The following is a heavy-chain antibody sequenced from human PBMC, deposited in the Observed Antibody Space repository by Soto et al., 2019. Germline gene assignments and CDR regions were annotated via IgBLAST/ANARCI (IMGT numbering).Heavy chain of an antibody. J-gene: IGHJ4*02. CDR1: DDSINSDKFY. Sequence: HLQLQESGPGLVKPSETLSLMCSVSDDSINSDKFYWGWIRQPPGKGLEWIGSIYYRGNAYYNPSLQTRVTISLDKSKSQFSLKLTSVTAADSAVYFCARLEGLATISYYFDFWGPGALVTVSS. D-gene: IGHD3-9*01. CDR3: ARLEGLATISYYFDF. V-gene: IGHV4-39*01. CDR2: IYYRGNA.